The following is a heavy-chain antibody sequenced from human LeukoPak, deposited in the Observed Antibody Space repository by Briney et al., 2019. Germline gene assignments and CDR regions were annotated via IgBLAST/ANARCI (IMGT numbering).Heavy chain of an antibody. CDR2: ISYGGST. CDR1: DGSISSTSYF. V-gene: IGHV4-39*01. CDR3: ARPGSTTGWYYFDF. D-gene: IGHD6-19*01. Sequence: PSETLSLTCTVSDGSISSTSYFWGWIRQPPGKGLEWIGSISYGGSTYYNPPLRSRVSISVDTSKNQFSLNLRSVTAADTAVYYCARPGSTTGWYYFDFWGQGTLVTVSS. J-gene: IGHJ4*02.